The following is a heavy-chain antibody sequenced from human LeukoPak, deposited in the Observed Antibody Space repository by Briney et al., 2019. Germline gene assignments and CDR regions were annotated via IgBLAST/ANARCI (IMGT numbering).Heavy chain of an antibody. CDR3: ARVRITIFGVVQNWFDP. J-gene: IGHJ5*02. Sequence: SETLSLTCAVYGGSFSGYYWSWIRQPPGKGLEWIGEVNHSGSTNYNPSLKSRVTISVDTSKNQFSLKLSSVTAADTAVYYCARVRITIFGVVQNWFDPWGQGTLVTVSS. V-gene: IGHV4-34*01. CDR2: VNHSGST. D-gene: IGHD3-3*01. CDR1: GGSFSGYY.